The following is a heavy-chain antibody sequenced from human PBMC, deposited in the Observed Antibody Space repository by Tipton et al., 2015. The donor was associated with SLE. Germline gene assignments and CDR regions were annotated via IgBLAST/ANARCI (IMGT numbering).Heavy chain of an antibody. CDR2: INPTGTST. D-gene: IGHD3-9*01. CDR1: PYY. CDR3: ATYILTGYYNEYYHYGLDV. Sequence: QSGAEVTKPGASVRVSCRAPPYYIHWVRQAPGQGLEWMGTINPTGTSTTYAQKFQGRVTVTRDTSTSTVYMQLGSLRSEDTAIYYCATYILTGYYNEYYHYGLDVWGQGTTVTVSS. V-gene: IGHV1-46*01. J-gene: IGHJ6*02.